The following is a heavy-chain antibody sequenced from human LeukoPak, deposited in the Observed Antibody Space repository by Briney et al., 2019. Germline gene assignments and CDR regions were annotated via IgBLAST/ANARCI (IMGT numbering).Heavy chain of an antibody. D-gene: IGHD3-10*01. CDR1: GFTFSDYY. CDR3: ARVRFTVYYYGMDV. V-gene: IGHV3-11*01. CDR2: ISSSGSTI. J-gene: IGHJ6*02. Sequence: GGSLRLSCAASGFTFSDYYVSWIRQAPGKGLEWVSYISSSGSTIYYADSVEGRFTISRDNAKNSLYLQMNSLRAEDTAVYYCARVRFTVYYYGMDVWGQGTTVTVSS.